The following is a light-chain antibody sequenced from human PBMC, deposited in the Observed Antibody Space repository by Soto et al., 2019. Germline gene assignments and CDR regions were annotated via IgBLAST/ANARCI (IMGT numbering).Light chain of an antibody. Sequence: DIQMTQSPSTLSASVGDRVTITCRASQSISSWLAWYQQKPGKAPKLLISKASSLESGVPSRFSGSGSGTEFTLTISSLQPDDFETYYCQQYNSYPRTFGQGTKVDSK. CDR3: QQYNSYPRT. J-gene: IGKJ1*01. V-gene: IGKV1-5*03. CDR2: KAS. CDR1: QSISSW.